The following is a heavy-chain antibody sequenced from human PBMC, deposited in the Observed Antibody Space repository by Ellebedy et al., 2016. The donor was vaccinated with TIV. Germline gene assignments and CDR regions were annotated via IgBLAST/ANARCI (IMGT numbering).Heavy chain of an antibody. CDR2: IRSKANSYAT. D-gene: IGHD2-21*02. Sequence: PGGSLRLSCAASGFTFSGSAMHRVRQASGKGLEWVGRIRSKANSYATAYAASVKGRLTISRDDSKNTAYLQMNSLKTEDTAVYYCTSPLAYCGGDCYPWGQGTLVTVSS. CDR1: GFTFSGSA. V-gene: IGHV3-73*01. J-gene: IGHJ5*02. CDR3: TSPLAYCGGDCYP.